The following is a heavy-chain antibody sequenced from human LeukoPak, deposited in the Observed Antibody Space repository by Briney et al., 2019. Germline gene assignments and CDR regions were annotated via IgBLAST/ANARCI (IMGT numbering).Heavy chain of an antibody. CDR3: ARVSYGDYHVDY. J-gene: IGHJ4*02. D-gene: IGHD4-17*01. CDR2: ISSSGSTI. CDR1: GSTFSSYE. V-gene: IGHV3-48*03. Sequence: PGGSLRLSCAASGSTFSSYEMNWVRQAPGKGLEWVSYISSSGSTIYYADSVKGRFTISRDNAKNSLYLQMNSLRAEDTAVYYCARVSYGDYHVDYWGQGTLVTVSS.